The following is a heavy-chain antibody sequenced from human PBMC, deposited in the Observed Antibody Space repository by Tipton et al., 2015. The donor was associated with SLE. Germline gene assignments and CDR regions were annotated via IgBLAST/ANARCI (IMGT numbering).Heavy chain of an antibody. Sequence: SLRLSCAASGFTFRTYAMAWVRQSPGKGLEWVSLISGGGGSTHYADSVRGRFTISRDNSKNTLSLQLNTLRADDTAIYYCAKDVIFGPMVYAPIGAFDIWGQGTMVIVSS. CDR2: ISGGGGST. CDR3: AKDVIFGPMVYAPIGAFDI. CDR1: GFTFRTYA. V-gene: IGHV3-23*01. D-gene: IGHD3/OR15-3a*01. J-gene: IGHJ3*02.